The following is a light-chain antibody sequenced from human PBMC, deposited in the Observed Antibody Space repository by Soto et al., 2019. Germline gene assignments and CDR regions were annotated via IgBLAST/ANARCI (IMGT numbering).Light chain of an antibody. CDR2: AVS. V-gene: IGLV2-18*02. CDR3: SSYTTRTTYV. J-gene: IGLJ1*01. CDR1: SSDVGSSNR. Sequence: QSALTQPPSVSGSPGQTVTISCTGTSSDVGSSNRVSWYRQPPGTAPKLVIYAVSNRPSGVPDRFSGSKSGNTASLTISGLQAEDEADYYCSSYTTRTTYVFGTGTKLTVL.